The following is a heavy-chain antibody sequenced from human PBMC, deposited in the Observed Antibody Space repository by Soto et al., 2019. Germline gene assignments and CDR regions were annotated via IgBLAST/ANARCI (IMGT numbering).Heavy chain of an antibody. CDR3: AKDHGKPYDLWSGPKSSYYYYYGMDV. Sequence: PGGSLRLSCAASGFTFSSYGMHWVRQAPDKGLEWVAVISYDGSNKYYADSVKGRFTISRDNSKNTLYLQMNSLRAEDTAVYYCAKDHGKPYDLWSGPKSSYYYYYGMDVWGQGTTVTVSS. CDR2: ISYDGSNK. J-gene: IGHJ6*02. V-gene: IGHV3-30*18. D-gene: IGHD3-3*01. CDR1: GFTFSSYG.